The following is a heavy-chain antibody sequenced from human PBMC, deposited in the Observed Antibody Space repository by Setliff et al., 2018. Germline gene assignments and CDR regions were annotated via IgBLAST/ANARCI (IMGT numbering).Heavy chain of an antibody. CDR2: IGGHNDDP. Sequence: ASVKVSCKASGYPFNNYGISWLRQTPGQGLEWMGWIGGHNDDPLFAQKFQGRVTMTRDTSTSTVYMELSSLRTEDMAVYYCARGYYDSYARYYVVGDYWGQGTPVTV. D-gene: IGHD3-22*01. CDR3: ARGYYDSYARYYVVGDY. V-gene: IGHV1-18*03. J-gene: IGHJ4*02. CDR1: GYPFNNYG.